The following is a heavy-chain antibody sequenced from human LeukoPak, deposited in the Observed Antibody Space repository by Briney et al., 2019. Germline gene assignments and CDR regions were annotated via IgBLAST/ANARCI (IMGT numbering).Heavy chain of an antibody. CDR1: GFTSSTYW. CDR3: ARDLDSSGWYGYYYYYYGMDV. D-gene: IGHD6-19*01. J-gene: IGHJ6*02. CDR2: IKQDGSEK. Sequence: VRTLRLSCAASGFTSSTYWMSCVRQAPGTGLEWVANIKQDGSEKYYVDSVQSRFTISRHNAKNSLYLQMNSLRAEDTAVYYCARDLDSSGWYGYYYYYYGMDVWGQGTTVTVSS. V-gene: IGHV3-7*01.